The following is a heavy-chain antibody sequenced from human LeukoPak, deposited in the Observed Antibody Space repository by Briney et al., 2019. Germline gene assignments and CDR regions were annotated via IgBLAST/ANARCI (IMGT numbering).Heavy chain of an antibody. CDR1: GFTFGSPW. V-gene: IGHV3-74*01. J-gene: IGHJ4*02. CDR3: ARGTAGYHSSYFDY. Sequence: PGGSLRLSCAASGFTFGSPWMHWVRQAPGKGLVWVSRINSDGSATAYADSVKGRFTISRDNAENTLYLQMNSLRAEDTAVYYCARGTAGYHSSYFDYWGQGTLVTVS. CDR2: INSDGSAT. D-gene: IGHD3-16*02.